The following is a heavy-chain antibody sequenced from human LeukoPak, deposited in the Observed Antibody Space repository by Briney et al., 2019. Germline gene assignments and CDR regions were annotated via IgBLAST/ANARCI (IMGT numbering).Heavy chain of an antibody. V-gene: IGHV3-30-3*01. D-gene: IGHD2-2*01. CDR3: ARDRPTPGYCSSTSCYYNWFDP. CDR1: GFTFSSYA. CDR2: ISYDGSNK. Sequence: GGSLRLSCAASGFTFSSYAMHWVRQAPGKGLEWVAVISYDGSNKYYADSVKGRFTISRDNSKNTLYLQMNSLRAEDTAVYYCARDRPTPGYCSSTSCYYNWFDPWGQGTLVTVSS. J-gene: IGHJ5*02.